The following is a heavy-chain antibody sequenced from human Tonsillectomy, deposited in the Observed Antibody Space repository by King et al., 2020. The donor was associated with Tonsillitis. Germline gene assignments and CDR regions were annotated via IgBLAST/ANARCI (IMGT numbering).Heavy chain of an antibody. V-gene: IGHV4-34*01. Sequence: VQLQQWGAGLLKPSETLSLTCAVYGGSFSDYYWSWISQPPGKGLEWSGEINHSGSTNYNPSLKSRVTISVDTSKNQFSLKLNSVTAADTAVNYCARRLRYVGWSFDPWGQGTLVTVSS. CDR3: ARRLRYVGWSFDP. CDR1: GGSFSDYY. D-gene: IGHD3-9*01. J-gene: IGHJ5*02. CDR2: INHSGST.